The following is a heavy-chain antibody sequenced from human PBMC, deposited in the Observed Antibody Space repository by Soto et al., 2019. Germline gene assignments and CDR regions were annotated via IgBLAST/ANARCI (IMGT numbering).Heavy chain of an antibody. J-gene: IGHJ4*02. CDR1: GDSFSSDDYY. V-gene: IGHV4-30-4*01. CDR3: ARVAGVAYCGGDCYHFDY. D-gene: IGHD2-21*02. Sequence: PSETLSLTCTVSGDSFSSDDYYWSWIRQPPGKGLEWIGYISYRVDTYYSPSLKSRVTMSIDTSKNQFSLNVSSVTAADTAVHYCARVAGVAYCGGDCYHFDYWGQGTLVTVSS. CDR2: ISYRVDT.